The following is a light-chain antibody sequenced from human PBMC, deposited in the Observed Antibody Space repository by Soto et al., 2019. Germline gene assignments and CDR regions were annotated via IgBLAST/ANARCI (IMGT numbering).Light chain of an antibody. CDR1: SSDVGSYNL. CDR2: EVS. Sequence: QSALTQPASVSGSPGQSITISCTGSSSDVGSYNLVSWYQQHPGKAPKLMIYEVSKRPSGVSHRFSGSKSGNTASLTISGLQAEDEADYYCCSYAGATTNVVIGGGTQLTVL. J-gene: IGLJ2*01. V-gene: IGLV2-23*02. CDR3: CSYAGATTNVV.